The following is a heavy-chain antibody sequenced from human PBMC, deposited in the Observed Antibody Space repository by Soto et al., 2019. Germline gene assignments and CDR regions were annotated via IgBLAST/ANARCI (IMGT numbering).Heavy chain of an antibody. J-gene: IGHJ4*02. CDR3: ARGTYYDFWSGSIDY. Sequence: PSETLSLTCTFSGCSISSGGYYWSWIRQHPGKGLEWIGYIYYSGSTYYNPSLKSRVTISVDTSKNQFSLKLSSVTAADTAVYYCARGTYYDFWSGSIDYWGQGTLVTVSS. CDR1: GCSISSGGYY. CDR2: IYYSGST. V-gene: IGHV4-31*03. D-gene: IGHD3-3*01.